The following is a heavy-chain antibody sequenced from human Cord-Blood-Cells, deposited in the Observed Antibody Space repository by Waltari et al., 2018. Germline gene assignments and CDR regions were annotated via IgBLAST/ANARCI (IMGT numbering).Heavy chain of an antibody. CDR2: IYHSGST. CDR1: GYSISSGSY. CDR3: ARGGGHSGYDYDY. J-gene: IGHJ4*02. V-gene: IGHV4-38-2*02. Sequence: QVQLQESGPGLVKPSETLSLTCTVSGYSISSGSYWGWLRQPPGKGLEWIGSIYHSGSTYYNPSLKSRVTISVDTSKNQFSLKLSSVTAADTAVYYCARGGGHSGYDYDYWGQGTLVTVSS. D-gene: IGHD5-12*01.